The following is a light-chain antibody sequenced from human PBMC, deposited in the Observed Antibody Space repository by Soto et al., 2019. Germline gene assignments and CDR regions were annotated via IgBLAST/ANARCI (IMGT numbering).Light chain of an antibody. J-gene: IGKJ1*01. CDR2: DAS. V-gene: IGKV3-20*01. Sequence: ETVLTLSPDTPSLSPGQRATLYCXASLSVVSDFLAWYQQKPGQAPRLLIYDASNRATGIPDRFSGSGSGTDFTLTISRLEPEDFALYYCQLYGGSPRTFGQGTKVDIK. CDR3: QLYGGSPRT. CDR1: LSVVSDF.